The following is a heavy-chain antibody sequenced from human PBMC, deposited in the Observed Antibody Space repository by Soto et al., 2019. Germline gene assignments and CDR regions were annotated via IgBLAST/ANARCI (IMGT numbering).Heavy chain of an antibody. V-gene: IGHV4-30-4*02. D-gene: IGHD3-10*01. CDR2: IYYSGST. CDR1: GGSISIGDYY. Sequence: SDTLSLTCTVSGGSISIGDYYWSWIRQPPGKGLEWIGNIYYSGSTYYNPSLKSRVTISVDTSKKQFPLKLSSVTAADTAVYYCASRKSSPYFDYWGQGTLVTVSS. J-gene: IGHJ4*02. CDR3: ASRKSSPYFDY.